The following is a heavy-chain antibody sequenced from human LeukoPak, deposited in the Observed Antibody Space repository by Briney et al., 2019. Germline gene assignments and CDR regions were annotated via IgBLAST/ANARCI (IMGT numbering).Heavy chain of an antibody. CDR1: GFTVSSNY. CDR3: ARGRQHSSGWYYMDV. Sequence: GGSLRLSCAASGFTVSSNYMSWVRQAPGKGLERVSVIYSGGSTYYADSVKGRFTISRDNSKNTLHLQMNSLRVEDTAVYYCARGRQHSSGWYYMDVWGQGTLVTVSS. V-gene: IGHV3-53*01. J-gene: IGHJ4*02. D-gene: IGHD6-19*01. CDR2: IYSGGST.